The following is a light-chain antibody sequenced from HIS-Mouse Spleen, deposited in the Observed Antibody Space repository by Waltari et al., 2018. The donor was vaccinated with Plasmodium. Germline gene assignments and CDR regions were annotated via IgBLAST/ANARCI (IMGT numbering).Light chain of an antibody. CDR1: ALPKKY. V-gene: IGLV3-10*01. CDR2: EDS. CDR3: YSTDSSGRHRV. Sequence: SYELTQPPSVSVSPGQTARITCSGDALPKKYAYWYQQKSGQAPVLFSHEDSKPPSGVPESDSGCSVGTMATLTISGAQVEDEADYYGYSTDSSGRHRVFGGGTKLTVL. J-gene: IGLJ3*02.